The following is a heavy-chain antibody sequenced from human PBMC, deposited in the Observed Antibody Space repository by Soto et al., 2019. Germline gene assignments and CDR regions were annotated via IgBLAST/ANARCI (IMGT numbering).Heavy chain of an antibody. CDR1: GFTFSSYW. CDR2: IKQDGSEK. J-gene: IGHJ3*02. V-gene: IGHV3-7*01. Sequence: GGSLRLSCAASGFTFSSYWMSWVRQAPGKGLEWVANIKQDGSEKYYVDSVKGRFTISRDNAKNSLYLQMNSLRAEDTAVYYCAREVHVGATAFDIWGQGTMVTVS. CDR3: AREVHVGATAFDI. D-gene: IGHD1-26*01.